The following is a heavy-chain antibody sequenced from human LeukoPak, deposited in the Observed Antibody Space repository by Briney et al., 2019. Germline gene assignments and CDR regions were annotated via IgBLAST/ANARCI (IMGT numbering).Heavy chain of an antibody. D-gene: IGHD6-13*01. Sequence: GGSLRLSCTASGFTFSSDAMSWVRQAPGKGLEWVSGISSSGGSTYYADSVKGRFTISRANSKNTLYLQMNSLRAEDTAVYYCAKELAAGVSLSFDYWGQGTLVTVSS. J-gene: IGHJ4*02. CDR1: GFTFSSDA. V-gene: IGHV3-23*01. CDR3: AKELAAGVSLSFDY. CDR2: ISSSGGST.